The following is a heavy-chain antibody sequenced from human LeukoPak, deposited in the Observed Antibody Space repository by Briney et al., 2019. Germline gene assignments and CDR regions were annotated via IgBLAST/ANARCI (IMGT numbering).Heavy chain of an antibody. J-gene: IGHJ4*02. CDR3: VRLRRSSATGGYYYYYDY. CDR1: GFTFSSFS. D-gene: IGHD3-22*01. CDR2: ITPTSSYI. Sequence: GRSLRLSCGASGFTFSSFSMNRVRQAAGKGLEWVSAITPTSSYIYYADSVRGRFTISRDNAKNSLFLQMDSLSAEDTAVYYCVRLRRSSATGGYYYYYDYWGQGILVSVSS. V-gene: IGHV3-21*06.